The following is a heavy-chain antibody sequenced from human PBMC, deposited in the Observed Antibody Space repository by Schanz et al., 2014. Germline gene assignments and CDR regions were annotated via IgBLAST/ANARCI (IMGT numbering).Heavy chain of an antibody. CDR1: GGSISSGGYS. CDR3: ARGEWSTSQFDY. CDR2: IYYSGST. V-gene: IGHV4-30-4*07. J-gene: IGHJ4*01. D-gene: IGHD2-2*01. Sequence: QVQLQESGPGLVKPSQTLSLTCAVSGGSISSGGYSWNWIRQPPGKGLEWIVYIYYSGSTYYNPSLKSRVTISMDTSKNQFSLKLSSVTAADTAVYYCARGEWSTSQFDYWGHGTLVTVSS.